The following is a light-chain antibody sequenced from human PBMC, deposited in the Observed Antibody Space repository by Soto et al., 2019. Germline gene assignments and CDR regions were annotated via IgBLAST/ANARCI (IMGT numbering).Light chain of an antibody. Sequence: DIQLTQSPSFLSASVGDRVTITCRASQGISTFLAWYQQRPGKAPKLLIYAASTLQSGVPSRFSGSGSGTEFTLTISRLEPEDFAVYYCQHYESSPPSYTFGQGTKLEIK. V-gene: IGKV1-9*01. CDR2: AAS. CDR3: QHYESSPPSYT. CDR1: QGISTF. J-gene: IGKJ2*01.